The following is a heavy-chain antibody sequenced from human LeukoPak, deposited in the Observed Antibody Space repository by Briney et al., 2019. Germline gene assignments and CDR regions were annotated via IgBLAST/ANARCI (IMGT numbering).Heavy chain of an antibody. CDR3: AASSRTYGSGSYSRFDY. CDR2: IYTSGST. D-gene: IGHD3-10*01. CDR1: GGSISSGSYY. J-gene: IGHJ4*02. V-gene: IGHV4-61*02. Sequence: SETLSLTCTVSGGSISSGSYYWSWIRQPAGKGLEWIGRIYTSGSTYYNPSLKSRVTISVDTSKNQFSLKLSSVTAADTAVYYCAASSRTYGSGSYSRFDYWGQGTLVTVSS.